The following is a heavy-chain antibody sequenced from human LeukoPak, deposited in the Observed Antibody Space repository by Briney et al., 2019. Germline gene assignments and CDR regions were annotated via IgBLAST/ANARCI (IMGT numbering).Heavy chain of an antibody. CDR2: IVSNGDST. CDR1: GFTFSRYG. D-gene: IGHD3-22*01. CDR3: VNPGWYYDSSGYSYYYGMDV. J-gene: IGHJ6*02. V-gene: IGHV3-64D*09. Sequence: GSLRLSCSASGFTFSRYGMHWVRQAPGKGLEYVSAIVSNGDSTYYADSVKGRFTISRDNAKNTLYLQMSGLRPDDTAVYYCVNPGWYYDSSGYSYYYGMDVWGQGTTVTVSS.